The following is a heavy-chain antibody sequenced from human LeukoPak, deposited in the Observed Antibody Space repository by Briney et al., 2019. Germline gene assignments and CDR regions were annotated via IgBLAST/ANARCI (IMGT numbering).Heavy chain of an antibody. CDR3: ARMNYVSSGWGAPFDY. CDR2: ISGSGGST. J-gene: IGHJ4*02. D-gene: IGHD1-7*01. Sequence: GGSLRLSCAASGFTFSSYWLSWVRQAPGKGLEWVSAISGSGGSTYYADSVKGRFTISRDNSKNTLYLQMNSLRAEDTAVYYCARMNYVSSGWGAPFDYWGQGTLVTVSS. V-gene: IGHV3-23*01. CDR1: GFTFSSYW.